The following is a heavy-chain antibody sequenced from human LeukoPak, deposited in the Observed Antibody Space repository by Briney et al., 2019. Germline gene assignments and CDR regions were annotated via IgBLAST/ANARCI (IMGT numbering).Heavy chain of an antibody. CDR2: IWPDGSNK. V-gene: IGHV3-33*01. CDR1: GFTFNSYG. Sequence: GGSLRLSCAASGFTFNSYGMFWVRQAPGKGLEWVAFIWPDGSNKLYGDSVRGRFTISRDNSKNTVYLQMNSLRAEDTAVYYCARDYCRTTSCLESWGQGTLVTVSS. CDR3: ARDYCRTTSCLES. D-gene: IGHD2-2*01. J-gene: IGHJ4*02.